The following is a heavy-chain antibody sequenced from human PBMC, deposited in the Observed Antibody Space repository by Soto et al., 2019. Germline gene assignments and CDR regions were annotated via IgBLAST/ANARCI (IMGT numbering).Heavy chain of an antibody. CDR2: INHSGST. V-gene: IGHV4-34*01. J-gene: IGHJ6*02. D-gene: IGHD6-19*01. Sequence: QVQLQQWGAGLLKPSETLSLTCAVYGGSFSGYYWSWIRQPPGKGLEWIGEINHSGSTNYNPSLKSRVTISVDTSKNQFSLKLSSVTAADTAVYYWARERYSSGWYYYYYGMDVWGQGTTVTVSS. CDR1: GGSFSGYY. CDR3: ARERYSSGWYYYYYGMDV.